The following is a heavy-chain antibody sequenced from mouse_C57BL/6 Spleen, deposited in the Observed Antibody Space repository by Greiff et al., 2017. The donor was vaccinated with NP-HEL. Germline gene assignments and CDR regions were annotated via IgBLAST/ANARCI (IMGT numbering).Heavy chain of an antibody. CDR2: ISSGGDYI. V-gene: IGHV5-9-1*02. D-gene: IGHD2-3*01. CDR3: TRDGYYLDY. J-gene: IGHJ2*01. CDR1: GFTFSSYA. Sequence: DVQLVESGEGLVKPGGSLKLSCAASGFTFSSYAMSWVRQTPEKRLEWVAYISSGGDYIYYADTVKGRFTISRDNARNTMYLQMSSLKSEDTAMYYCTRDGYYLDYWGQGTTLTVSS.